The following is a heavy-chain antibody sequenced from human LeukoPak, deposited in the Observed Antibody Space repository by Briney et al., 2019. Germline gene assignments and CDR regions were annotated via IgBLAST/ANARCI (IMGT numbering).Heavy chain of an antibody. J-gene: IGHJ4*02. V-gene: IGHV3-48*01. CDR3: ARSDDSILDY. CDR1: GFTVSSNY. Sequence: GGSLRLSCAASGFTVSSNYMNWVRQAPGKGLEWVSYISSSSSTIYYADSVKGRFTISRDNAKNSLYLQMNSLRAEDTAVYYCARSDDSILDYWGQGTLVTVSS. D-gene: IGHD3-3*01. CDR2: ISSSSSTI.